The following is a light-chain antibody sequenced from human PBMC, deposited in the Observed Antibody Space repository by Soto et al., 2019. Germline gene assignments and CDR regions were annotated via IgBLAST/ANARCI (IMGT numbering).Light chain of an antibody. V-gene: IGLV2-14*01. J-gene: IGLJ1*01. CDR1: SSDVGGYTY. CDR2: AVT. CDR3: NSYTSSSTL. Sequence: QSALTQPASVSGSPGQSITISCTGTSSDVGGYTYVSWYQQHQGKAPKLRIYAVTDRPSGVSSRFSGSKSGNTASLTISGRQAEDEADYYCNSYTSSSTLFGTGTKVTVL.